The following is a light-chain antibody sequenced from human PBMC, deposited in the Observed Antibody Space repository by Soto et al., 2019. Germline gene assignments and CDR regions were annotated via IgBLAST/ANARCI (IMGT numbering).Light chain of an antibody. CDR1: SSDVGGYNH. CDR3: CSYAGSYTVV. V-gene: IGLV2-11*01. Sequence: QSVLTQPRSVSGSPGQSVTISCTGTSSDVGGYNHVSWYQQHPGKAPKLMIYDVSKRPSGVPDRFSGSKSGNTASLTISGLQAEDEADYYCCSYAGSYTVVFGTGTKVTVL. J-gene: IGLJ1*01. CDR2: DVS.